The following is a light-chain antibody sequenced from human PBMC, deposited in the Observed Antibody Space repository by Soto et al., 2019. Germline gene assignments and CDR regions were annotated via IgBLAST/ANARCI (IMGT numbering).Light chain of an antibody. CDR3: QQLGT. CDR1: QSVRSNY. Sequence: IVLTQSPGTLSLSPGERATLSCRASQSVRSNYLAWYQQKPGQAPRLLIYGASSRATGIPDRFSGSGSGTDFTLTISRLEPEDYEVYYCQQLGTFGQGTKVEIK. J-gene: IGKJ1*01. V-gene: IGKV3-20*01. CDR2: GAS.